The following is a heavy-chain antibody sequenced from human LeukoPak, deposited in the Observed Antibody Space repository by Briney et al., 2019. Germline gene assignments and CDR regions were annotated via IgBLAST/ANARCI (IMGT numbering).Heavy chain of an antibody. J-gene: IGHJ4*02. CDR2: CYYSKST. CDR3: ARLGVPAAIAN. D-gene: IGHD2-2*01. Sequence: SDPLSLTCTVSGGSIISSGYFCGWIRQPPGKGLEWIGSCYYSKSTYYNPSLKSRITISVDTSKNQFSLKVFSVTAADTATYYCARLGVPAAIANWGQGTLRTV. V-gene: IGHV4-39*01. CDR1: GGSIISSGYF.